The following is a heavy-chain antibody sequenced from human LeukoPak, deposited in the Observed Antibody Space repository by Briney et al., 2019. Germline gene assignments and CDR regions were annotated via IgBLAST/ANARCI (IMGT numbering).Heavy chain of an antibody. CDR3: ARESSSSWYPYYYYYYMDV. J-gene: IGHJ6*03. CDR1: GYTFTSYG. D-gene: IGHD6-13*01. CDR2: ISAYNGNT. V-gene: IGHV1-18*01. Sequence: GASVEVSCKASGYTFTSYGISWVRQAPGQGLEWMGWISAYNGNTNYAQKLQGRVTMTTDTSTSTAYMELRSLRSDDTAVYYCARESSSSWYPYYYYYYMDVWGKGTTVTVSS.